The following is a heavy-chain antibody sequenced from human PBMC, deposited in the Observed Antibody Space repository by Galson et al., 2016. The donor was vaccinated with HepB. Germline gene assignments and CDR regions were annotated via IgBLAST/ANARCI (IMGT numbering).Heavy chain of an antibody. Sequence: SLRLSCAASGIAFSNHPMHWVRQTPGMGLEWLALISFDGGHKYYSDSVMGRFTIARDNSKNTVFRQLNSLRTEDTALYYCATASNSGTIYYFDYWGQGTLVTVSS. V-gene: IGHV3-30*04. CDR1: GIAFSNHP. CDR3: ATASNSGTIYYFDY. D-gene: IGHD1-26*01. CDR2: ISFDGGHK. J-gene: IGHJ4*02.